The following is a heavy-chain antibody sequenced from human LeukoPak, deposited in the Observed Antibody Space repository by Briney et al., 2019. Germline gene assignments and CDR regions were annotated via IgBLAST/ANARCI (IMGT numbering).Heavy chain of an antibody. CDR3: ARGGPLGDTNRFDF. Sequence: GGSLRLSCAASGFSFSSNSMSWVRQAPGKGLEWVSAISGSGGRTFYADSVKGRFTISRDNSKNTVDLQMNNLRAEDTAVYYCARGGPLGDTNRFDFWGQGTLVTVSS. CDR1: GFSFSSNS. J-gene: IGHJ4*02. D-gene: IGHD3-10*01. V-gene: IGHV3-23*01. CDR2: ISGSGGRT.